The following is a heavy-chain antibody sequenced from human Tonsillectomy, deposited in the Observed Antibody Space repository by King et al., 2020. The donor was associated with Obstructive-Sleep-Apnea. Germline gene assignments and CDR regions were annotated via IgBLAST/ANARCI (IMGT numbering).Heavy chain of an antibody. Sequence: EQLVQSGAEVKKPGSSVKVSCKASGGIFSSFAISWVRQAPGQGLEWMGGIIPFLGIANYPRNFQGRVTITADKSTSTAYMELSSLRSEDTAVYYCARDLLGDSYGSGQSRDISYYYGMDVWGQGTTVTVSS. CDR3: ARDLLGDSYGSGQSRDISYYYGMDV. D-gene: IGHD5-18*01. V-gene: IGHV1-69*09. J-gene: IGHJ6*02. CDR1: GGIFSSFA. CDR2: IIPFLGIA.